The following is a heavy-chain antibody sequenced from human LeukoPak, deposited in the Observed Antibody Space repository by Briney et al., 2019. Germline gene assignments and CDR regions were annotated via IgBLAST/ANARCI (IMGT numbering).Heavy chain of an antibody. Sequence: GASVKISCKASGYTFTNYYMHWLRQAPVQGLEWVGVFNPSGGSTSYAQKFQGRVTMTRDTSTSTVYMELSSLRSEDTAVYFCARVRDGYNDAFDIWGQGTMVTVS. J-gene: IGHJ3*02. CDR2: FNPSGGST. CDR1: GYTFTNYY. CDR3: ARVRDGYNDAFDI. D-gene: IGHD5-24*01. V-gene: IGHV1-46*01.